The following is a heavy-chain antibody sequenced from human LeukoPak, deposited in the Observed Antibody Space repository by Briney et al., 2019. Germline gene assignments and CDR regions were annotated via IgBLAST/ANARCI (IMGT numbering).Heavy chain of an antibody. V-gene: IGHV3-23*01. D-gene: IGHD3-22*01. CDR2: ISGSGGST. CDR1: GFTFSSYA. J-gene: IGHJ3*02. CDR3: AREPEHNYENSGYFDAFDI. Sequence: GGSLRLSCAASGFTFSSYAMSWVRQAPGKGLEWVSAISGSGGSTYYADSVKGRFTISGDNSRNTLYLEMSSLRPEDSAAYFCAREPEHNYENSGYFDAFDIWGPGTMVIVSS.